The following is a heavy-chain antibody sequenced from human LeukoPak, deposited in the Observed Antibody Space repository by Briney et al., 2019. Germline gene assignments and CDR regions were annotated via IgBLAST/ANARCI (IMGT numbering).Heavy chain of an antibody. V-gene: IGHV4-34*01. CDR3: AKHEGLTYYYYGMDV. CDR2: INYSGST. D-gene: IGHD3-9*01. Sequence: SETLSLTCAVYGGSFSGYYWSWIRQSPGKGLEWIGEINYSGSTNYNPSLKSRVTISVDTSKNQFSLKLSSVTAADTAVYYCAKHEGLTYYYYGMDVCGQPTTVTV. CDR1: GGSFSGYY. J-gene: IGHJ6*02.